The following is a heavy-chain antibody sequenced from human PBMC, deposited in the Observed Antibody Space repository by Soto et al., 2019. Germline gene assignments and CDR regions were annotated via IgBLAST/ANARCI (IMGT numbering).Heavy chain of an antibody. J-gene: IGHJ4*02. CDR3: TTGLSNGYYNFDY. V-gene: IGHV3-15*01. D-gene: IGHD3-22*01. Sequence: GGSLRLSCAASGFTFRNAWMSWVRQAPRKGLEWVGRIKGEADGGTTDYAAPVKGRITISRDHSKDTLYLHMNSLKTEDTAVYYCTTGLSNGYYNFDYWGQGTPVTVSS. CDR2: IKGEADGGTT. CDR1: GFTFRNAW.